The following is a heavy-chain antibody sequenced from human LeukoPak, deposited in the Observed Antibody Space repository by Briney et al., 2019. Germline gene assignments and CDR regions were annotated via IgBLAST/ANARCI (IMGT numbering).Heavy chain of an antibody. CDR3: ARDRDPIAAAGTGWFDL. CDR2: INPNSGGT. CDR1: GYTFTGYY. Sequence: ASVTVSCTASGYTFTGYYMHWVRQAPGQGLEWMGWINPNSGGTNYAQTFQGRVTMTRDTSIRTAYMELSRLRSDDTAVYYCARDRDPIAAAGTGWFDLWGQGTLVTVSS. J-gene: IGHJ5*02. V-gene: IGHV1-2*02. D-gene: IGHD6-13*01.